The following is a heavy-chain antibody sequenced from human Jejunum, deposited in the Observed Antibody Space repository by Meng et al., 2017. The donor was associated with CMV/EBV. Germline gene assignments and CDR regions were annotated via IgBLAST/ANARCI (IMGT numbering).Heavy chain of an antibody. CDR2: IKQDGSEK. CDR3: ARRCPYSSSCYDY. Sequence: SGFTFSSYWMSWVRQAPGKGLEWVANIKQDGSEKYYVDSVKGRFTISRDNAKNSLYLQMNSLRVEDTAVYFCARRCPYSSSCYDYWGQGTLVTVS. CDR1: GFTFSSYW. D-gene: IGHD2-2*01. V-gene: IGHV3-7*03. J-gene: IGHJ4*02.